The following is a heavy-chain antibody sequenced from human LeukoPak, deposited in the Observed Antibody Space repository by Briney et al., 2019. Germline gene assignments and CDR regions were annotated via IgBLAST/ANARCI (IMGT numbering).Heavy chain of an antibody. D-gene: IGHD3-3*01. CDR3: ARHDSRITIFGVVIPTQPFDY. V-gene: IGHV4-59*08. Sequence: SETLSLTCTVSGGSISSYYWSWIQQPPGKGLEWIGYIYYSGSTNYNPSLKSRVTISVDTSKNQFSLKLSSVTAADTAVYYCARHDSRITIFGVVIPTQPFDYWGQGTLVTVSS. CDR2: IYYSGST. J-gene: IGHJ4*02. CDR1: GGSISSYY.